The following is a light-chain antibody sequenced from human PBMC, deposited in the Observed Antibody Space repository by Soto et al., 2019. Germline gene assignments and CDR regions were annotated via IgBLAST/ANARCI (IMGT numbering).Light chain of an antibody. CDR1: SSDVGSYNL. CDR2: EGS. V-gene: IGLV2-23*01. CDR3: CSYAGSSTSYV. J-gene: IGLJ1*01. Sequence: QSVLTQPASVSGSPLQSITISCTGTSSDVGSYNLVSWYQQHPGKAPKLMIYEGSKRPSGVSNRFSGSKSGNTASLTISGLQAEDEADYYCCSYAGSSTSYVFGTGTKATVL.